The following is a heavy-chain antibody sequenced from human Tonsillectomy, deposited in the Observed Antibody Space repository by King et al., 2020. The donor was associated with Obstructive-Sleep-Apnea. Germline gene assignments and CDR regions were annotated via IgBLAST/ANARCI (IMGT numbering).Heavy chain of an antibody. D-gene: IGHD1-26*01. CDR3: ARASREWELGFRDYGMDV. CDR1: GFTFSDYY. CDR2: ISSISSYT. V-gene: IGHV3-11*06. Sequence: QVQLVESGGGLVKPGGSLRLSCAASGFTFSDYYMSWIRQAPGKGLEWVSYISSISSYTNYADSVKGRFTISRDNAKNSLYLQMNSLRAEDTAVYYCARASREWELGFRDYGMDVWGQGTTVTVSS. J-gene: IGHJ6*02.